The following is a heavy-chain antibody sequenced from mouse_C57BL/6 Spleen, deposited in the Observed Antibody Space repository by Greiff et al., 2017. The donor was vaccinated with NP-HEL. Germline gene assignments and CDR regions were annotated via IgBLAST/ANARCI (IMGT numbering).Heavy chain of an antibody. CDR2: IYPGSGST. V-gene: IGHV1-55*01. CDR1: GYTFTSYW. J-gene: IGHJ2*01. CDR3: ARAGDDYVHFDY. D-gene: IGHD2-4*01. Sequence: QVHVKQSGAELVKPGASVKMSCKASGYTFTSYWITWVKQRPGQGLEWIGDIYPGSGSTNYNEKFKSKATLTVDTSSSTAYMQLSSLTSEDSAVYYCARAGDDYVHFDYWGQGTTLTVSS.